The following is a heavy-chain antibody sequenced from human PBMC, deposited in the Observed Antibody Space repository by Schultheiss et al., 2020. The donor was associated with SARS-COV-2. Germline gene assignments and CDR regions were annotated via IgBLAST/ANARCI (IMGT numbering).Heavy chain of an antibody. J-gene: IGHJ6*02. CDR2: IFTSGST. D-gene: IGHD3-10*01. CDR3: ARVERFGGFMDV. V-gene: IGHV4-4*07. CDR1: GGSINSYH. Sequence: SETLSLTCSVSGGSINSYHWSWIRQPAGKGLEWIGGIFTSGSTNNNPSLKSRVTVSVDTSKNQFSLKLSSVTAADTAVYYCARVERFGGFMDVWGQGTMVTVSS.